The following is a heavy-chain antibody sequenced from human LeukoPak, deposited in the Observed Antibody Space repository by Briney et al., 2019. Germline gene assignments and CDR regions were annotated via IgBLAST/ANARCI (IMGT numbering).Heavy chain of an antibody. CDR1: GFTFSSYS. J-gene: IGHJ4*02. V-gene: IGHV3-48*01. CDR2: ISSSSSTI. Sequence: PGGSLRLSCAASGFTFSSYSMNWVRQAPGKALEWVSYISSSSSTIYYADSVKGRFTISRDNAKNSLYLQMNSLRAEDTAVYYCAGGITIFGVVPYYFDYWGQGTLVTVSS. CDR3: AGGITIFGVVPYYFDY. D-gene: IGHD3-3*01.